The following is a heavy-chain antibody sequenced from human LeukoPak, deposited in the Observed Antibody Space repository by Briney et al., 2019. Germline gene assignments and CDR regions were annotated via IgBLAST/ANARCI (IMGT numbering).Heavy chain of an antibody. CDR3: AKVSVVPVAHAEYFQH. D-gene: IGHD2-2*01. J-gene: IGHJ1*01. V-gene: IGHV3-23*01. CDR2: ISGSGVGT. CDR1: GFTFSRLA. Sequence: GGSLRLSCAASGFTFSRLAMTWVRQAPGKGLEWVTVISGSGVGTYYGDSVKGRFTISRDNSENTVYLHMSSLRAEDTAVYYCAKVSVVPVAHAEYFQHWGQGTLVTVSS.